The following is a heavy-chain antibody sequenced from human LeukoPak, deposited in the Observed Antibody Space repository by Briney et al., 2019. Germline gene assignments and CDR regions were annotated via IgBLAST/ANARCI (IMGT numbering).Heavy chain of an antibody. CDR1: GGSISSYY. Sequence: SETLSLTCTVSGGSISSYYWSWLRQPPGKGLEWIGYIYYSGSTNDHPSLKSRVTISVDTSKNQFSLKLSSVTAADTTVYYCARDWGSGSYFAWFDPWGQGTLVTVSS. D-gene: IGHD1-26*01. CDR3: ARDWGSGSYFAWFDP. J-gene: IGHJ5*02. CDR2: IYYSGST. V-gene: IGHV4-59*01.